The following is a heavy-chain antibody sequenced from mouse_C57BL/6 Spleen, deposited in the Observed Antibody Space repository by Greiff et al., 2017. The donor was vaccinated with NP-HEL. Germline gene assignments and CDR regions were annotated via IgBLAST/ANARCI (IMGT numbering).Heavy chain of an antibody. V-gene: IGHV1-20*01. CDR2: INPYNGDT. J-gene: IGHJ2*01. D-gene: IGHD1-1*01. CDR1: GYSFTGYF. CDR3: ARGGAGSSPYFDY. Sequence: VQLQQSGPELVKPGDSVKISCKASGYSFTGYFMNWVMQSHGKSLEWIGRINPYNGDTFYNQKFKGKATLTVDKSSSTAYMELRSLTSEDSAVYYCARGGAGSSPYFDYWGQGTTLTVSS.